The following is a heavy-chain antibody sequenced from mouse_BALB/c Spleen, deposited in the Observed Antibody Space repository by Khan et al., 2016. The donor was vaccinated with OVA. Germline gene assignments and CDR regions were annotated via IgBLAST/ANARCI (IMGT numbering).Heavy chain of an antibody. D-gene: IGHD1-1*01. CDR1: GYTFTSYW. CDR3: VNHGSSSAWFTY. J-gene: IGHJ3*01. V-gene: IGHV1-7*01. CDR2: INPSTDYT. Sequence: VQLQESGAELAKPGASVKMSCKASGYTFTSYWMHWVKQRPGQGLEWIGYINPSTDYTEYNQKFKAKATLTADKSSRTAYMQLTSLTSEDSAVYYCVNHGSSSAWFTYWGQGTLVPVSA.